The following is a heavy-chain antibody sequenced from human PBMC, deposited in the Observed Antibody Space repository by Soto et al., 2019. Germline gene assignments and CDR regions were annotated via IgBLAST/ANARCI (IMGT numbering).Heavy chain of an antibody. CDR3: AEGGYNNYFDY. J-gene: IGHJ4*02. CDR2: IIPIFGTA. Sequence: SVKVSCKASGGTFSSYAISWVRQAPGQGLEWMGGIIPIFGTANYARKFQGRVTITADESTSTAYMELSSLRSEDTAVYYCAEGGYNNYFDYWGQGTLVTVSS. D-gene: IGHD5-12*01. V-gene: IGHV1-69*13. CDR1: GGTFSSYA.